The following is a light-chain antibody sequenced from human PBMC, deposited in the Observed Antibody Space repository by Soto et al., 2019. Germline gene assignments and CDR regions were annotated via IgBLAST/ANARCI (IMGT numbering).Light chain of an antibody. V-gene: IGLV2-14*01. CDR1: SSDVGGYNY. J-gene: IGLJ1*01. Sequence: QSVLTQPASVCGYPGQSITISCTGTSSDVGGYNYVSWYQQHPGKAPKLMIYDVSNRPSGVSNRFSGSKSGNTASLTISGLQAEDEADYYCSSYTSSSTLEVFGTGTKVTV. CDR2: DVS. CDR3: SSYTSSSTLEV.